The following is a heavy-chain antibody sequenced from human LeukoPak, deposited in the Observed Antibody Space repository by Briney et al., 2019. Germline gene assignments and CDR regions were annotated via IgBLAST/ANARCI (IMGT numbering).Heavy chain of an antibody. CDR1: GGAFSSYA. D-gene: IGHD6-6*01. Sequence: SVKVSCKASGGAFSSYAISWVRQAPGQGLEWMGGIIPIFGTANYAQKFQGRVTITTDESTSTAYMELSSLRSEDTAVYYCASQYSSSSRVSFDYWGQGTLVTVSS. V-gene: IGHV1-69*05. CDR2: IIPIFGTA. J-gene: IGHJ4*02. CDR3: ASQYSSSSRVSFDY.